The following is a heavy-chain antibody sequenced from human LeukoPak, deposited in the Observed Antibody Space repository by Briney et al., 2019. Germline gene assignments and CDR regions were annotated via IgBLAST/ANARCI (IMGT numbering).Heavy chain of an antibody. D-gene: IGHD4-17*01. Sequence: PETLSLTCTVSGGSISSYYWSWIRQPPGKGLEWIGYIYYSGSTNYNPSLKSRVTISVDTSKNQFSLKLSSVTAADTAVYYCARALSDYGDYRFDYWGQGTLVTVSS. J-gene: IGHJ4*02. CDR1: GGSISSYY. CDR3: ARALSDYGDYRFDY. CDR2: IYYSGST. V-gene: IGHV4-59*01.